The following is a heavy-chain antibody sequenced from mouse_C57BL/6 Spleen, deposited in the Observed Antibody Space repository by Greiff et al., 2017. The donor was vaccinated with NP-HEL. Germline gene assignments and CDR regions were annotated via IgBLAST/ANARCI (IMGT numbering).Heavy chain of an antibody. V-gene: IGHV2-2*01. J-gene: IGHJ4*01. CDR3: ARPLSSHYAMDY. Sequence: QVQLQQSGPGLVQPSQSLSITCTVSGFSLTSYGVHWVRQSPGKGLEWLGVIWSGGSTDYNAAFISRLSISKDNSKSQVFFKMNSLQADDTAIYYCARPLSSHYAMDYWGQGTSVTVSS. CDR2: IWSGGST. D-gene: IGHD1-1*01. CDR1: GFSLTSYG.